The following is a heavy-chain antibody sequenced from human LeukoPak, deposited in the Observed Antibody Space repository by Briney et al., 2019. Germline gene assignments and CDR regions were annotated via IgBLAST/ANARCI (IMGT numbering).Heavy chain of an antibody. CDR3: ARGLRTSGYSH. CDR1: GYTFTSYG. V-gene: IGHV1-18*01. D-gene: IGHD3-22*01. CDR2: ISAYNGNT. J-gene: IGHJ4*02. Sequence: ASVKVSCKASGYTFTSYGISWVRQAPGQGLESMGWISAYNGNTNYAQKFQGRVTMTRDTSTSTVYVELSSLRSEDTAVYYCARGLRTSGYSHWGQGTLVTVSS.